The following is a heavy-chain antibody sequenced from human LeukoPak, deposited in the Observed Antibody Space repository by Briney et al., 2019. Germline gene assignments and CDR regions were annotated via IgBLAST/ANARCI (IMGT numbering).Heavy chain of an antibody. D-gene: IGHD1-26*01. CDR3: AKDHRDSGNYYYYYGLDV. V-gene: IGHV3-23*01. CDR2: LSGNAGRP. Sequence: PGGSLRLSCAASGFTFISYAISWVRQAPGKGLEWVSSLSGNAGRPYYADSVKGRFTISRDNSKNTLYLQMNSLRAEDTAVYHCAKDHRDSGNYYYYYGLDVWGQGTMVTVSS. CDR1: GFTFISYA. J-gene: IGHJ6*02.